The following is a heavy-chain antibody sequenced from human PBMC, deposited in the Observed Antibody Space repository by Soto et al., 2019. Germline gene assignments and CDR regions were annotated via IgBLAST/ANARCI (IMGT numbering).Heavy chain of an antibody. CDR1: GFSFSLYG. Sequence: GGSLRLSCAASGFSFSLYGMQWVRQAPGKGLEWVAVIWYDGSNKYYADSVKGRFTISRDNSKNTLYLQMNSLRAEDTAVYYCARSQYTTGYHYGMDVWGQGTTVTVSS. V-gene: IGHV3-33*01. J-gene: IGHJ6*02. D-gene: IGHD3-9*01. CDR2: IWYDGSNK. CDR3: ARSQYTTGYHYGMDV.